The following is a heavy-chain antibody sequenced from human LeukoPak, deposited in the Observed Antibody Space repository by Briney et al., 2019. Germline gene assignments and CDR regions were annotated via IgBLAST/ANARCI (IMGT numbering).Heavy chain of an antibody. Sequence: GGSLRLSCAASGFTFSSYSMNWVRQAPGKGLEWVSSISSSSSYIYYADSVKGRFTISRDNAKNSLYLQMNSLRAVDTAVCYCASLYGSGSSTDYWGQGTLVTVSS. V-gene: IGHV3-21*01. CDR1: GFTFSSYS. J-gene: IGHJ4*02. D-gene: IGHD3-10*01. CDR3: ASLYGSGSSTDY. CDR2: ISSSSSYI.